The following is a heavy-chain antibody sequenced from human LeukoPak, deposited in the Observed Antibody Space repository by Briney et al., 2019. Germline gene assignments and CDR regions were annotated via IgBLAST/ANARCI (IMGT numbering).Heavy chain of an antibody. D-gene: IGHD4-17*01. CDR1: GGSISSGDYY. V-gene: IGHV4-30-4*01. CDR3: ARALVDYGDFDFDL. Sequence: SQTLSLTCTVSGGSISSGDYYWSWIRQPPEKGLEWTGYIYYSGSTYYNPSLKSRVTISVDTSKNQFSLKLSSVTAADTAVYYCARALVDYGDFDFDLWGRGTLVTVSS. J-gene: IGHJ2*01. CDR2: IYYSGST.